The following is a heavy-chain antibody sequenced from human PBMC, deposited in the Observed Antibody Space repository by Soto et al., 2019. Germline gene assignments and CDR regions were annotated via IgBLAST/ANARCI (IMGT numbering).Heavy chain of an antibody. V-gene: IGHV1-18*01. J-gene: IGHJ3*02. CDR3: ARDKITFGGVIVRDAFDI. Sequence: QVQLVQSGAEVKKPGASVKVSCKASGYTFTSYGISWVRQAPGQGLEWMGWISAYNGNTNYAQKLQGRVTMTTDTSTSTAYMELRSLRSDDTAVYYCARDKITFGGVIVRDAFDICGQGTMVTVSS. CDR2: ISAYNGNT. CDR1: GYTFTSYG. D-gene: IGHD3-16*02.